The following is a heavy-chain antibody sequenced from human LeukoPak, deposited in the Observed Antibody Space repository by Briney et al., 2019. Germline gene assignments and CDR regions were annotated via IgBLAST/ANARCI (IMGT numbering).Heavy chain of an antibody. V-gene: IGHV4-4*02. Sequence: SETLSLTCTVSGGSISSSNWWSWVRQPPGKGLEWIGEIYHSGSTNYNPSLKSRVTISVDKSKNQFSLKLSSVTAADTAVYYCARGLWDSSGYDYFDYWGQGTLVTVSS. CDR1: GGSISSSNW. CDR2: IYHSGST. J-gene: IGHJ4*02. CDR3: ARGLWDSSGYDYFDY. D-gene: IGHD3-22*01.